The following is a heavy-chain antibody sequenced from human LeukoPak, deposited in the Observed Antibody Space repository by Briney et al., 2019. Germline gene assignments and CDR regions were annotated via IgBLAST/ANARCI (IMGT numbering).Heavy chain of an antibody. CDR1: GYTFTGYY. V-gene: IGHV1-2*02. Sequence: ASVKVSCKASGYTFTGYYMHWVRQAPGQGLEWMGWINPNSGGTNYAQKFQGRVTMTRDTSTSTVYMELSSLRSEDTAVYYCARGQRSSSWYGVDYWGQGTLVTVSS. J-gene: IGHJ4*02. CDR3: ARGQRSSSWYGVDY. D-gene: IGHD6-13*01. CDR2: INPNSGGT.